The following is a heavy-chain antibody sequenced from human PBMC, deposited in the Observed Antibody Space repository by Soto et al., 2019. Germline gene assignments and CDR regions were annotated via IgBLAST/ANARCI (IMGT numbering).Heavy chain of an antibody. D-gene: IGHD1-26*01. Sequence: GGSLRLSCAASGVTFSSYGMHWVRQAPGKGLEWVAVIWYDGSNKYYADSVKGRFTISRDNSKNTLYLQMNSLRAEDTAVYYCAREIVGATKNFDYWGQGTLVTVSS. CDR1: GVTFSSYG. CDR2: IWYDGSNK. CDR3: AREIVGATKNFDY. V-gene: IGHV3-33*01. J-gene: IGHJ4*02.